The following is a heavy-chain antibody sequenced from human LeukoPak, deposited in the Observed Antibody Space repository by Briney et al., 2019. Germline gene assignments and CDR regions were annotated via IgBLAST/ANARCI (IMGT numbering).Heavy chain of an antibody. D-gene: IGHD6-13*01. J-gene: IGHJ5*02. Sequence: SETLSLTCVVSGGSVSGYYWGWIRQPPGRGLEWIGYVYYSGSTNYNPSFKSRITISVDTSRNQFSLQLSSVTAADTAVYYCARISGYSSSWYSGTPNWFDPWGQGTLVTVSS. V-gene: IGHV4-59*02. CDR2: VYYSGST. CDR1: GGSVSGYY. CDR3: ARISGYSSSWYSGTPNWFDP.